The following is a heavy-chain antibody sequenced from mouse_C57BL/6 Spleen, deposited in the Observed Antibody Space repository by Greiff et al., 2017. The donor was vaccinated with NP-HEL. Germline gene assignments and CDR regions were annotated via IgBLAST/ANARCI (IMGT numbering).Heavy chain of an antibody. D-gene: IGHD2-4*01. J-gene: IGHJ3*01. V-gene: IGHV1-82*01. CDR2: IYPGDGDT. CDR1: GYAFSSSW. CDR3: ARDYYDYDRFAY. Sequence: VQLQQSGPELVKPGASVKISCKASGYAFSSSWMNWVKQRPGKGLEWIGRIYPGDGDTNYNGKFKGKATLTADKSSSTAYMQLSSLTSEDSAVDFCARDYYDYDRFAYWGQGTLVTVSA.